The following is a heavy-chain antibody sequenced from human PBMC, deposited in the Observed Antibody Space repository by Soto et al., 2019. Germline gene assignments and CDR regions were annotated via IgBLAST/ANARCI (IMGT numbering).Heavy chain of an antibody. CDR1: GASISYGGFS. D-gene: IGHD5-12*01. CDR3: ARGGGYDSFDY. J-gene: IGHJ4*02. Sequence: PSETLSLTCTVSGASISYGGFSWSWIRQSPGKGLEWIGYISHLGSTYFHPSFKSRLTMSIDRTRNQFSLKLSSVTAADMAVYYCARGGGYDSFDYWGQGVLVTVS. CDR2: ISHLGST. V-gene: IGHV4-30-2*06.